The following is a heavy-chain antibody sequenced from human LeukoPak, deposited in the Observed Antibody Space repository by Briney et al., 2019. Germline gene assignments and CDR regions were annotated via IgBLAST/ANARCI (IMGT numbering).Heavy chain of an antibody. Sequence: ASVKVSCKVSGYTFTSYAMHWVRQAPGQRLEWMGWINAGNGNTKYSQEFQGRVTITRDTSASTAYMELSSLRSEDTAVYYCARGGLWFGSLGLYFDYWGQGTLVTVSS. CDR3: ARGGLWFGSLGLYFDY. CDR2: INAGNGNT. CDR1: GYTFTSYA. J-gene: IGHJ4*02. D-gene: IGHD3-10*01. V-gene: IGHV1-3*01.